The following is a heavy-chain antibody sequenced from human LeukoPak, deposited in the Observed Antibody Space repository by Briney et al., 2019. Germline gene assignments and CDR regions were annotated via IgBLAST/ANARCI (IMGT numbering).Heavy chain of an antibody. J-gene: IGHJ6*02. Sequence: GGSLRLSCAASGFTFSSYAMSWVRQAPGKGPEWVSAISGSGGSTYYADSVKGRFTISRDNSKNTLYPQMNSLRAEDTAVYYCARVSPDYYGMDVWGQGTTVTVS. V-gene: IGHV3-23*01. CDR3: ARVSPDYYGMDV. CDR1: GFTFSSYA. CDR2: ISGSGGST.